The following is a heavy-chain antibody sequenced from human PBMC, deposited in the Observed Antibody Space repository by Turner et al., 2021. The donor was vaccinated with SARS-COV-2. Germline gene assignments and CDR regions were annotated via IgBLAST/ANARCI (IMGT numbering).Heavy chain of an antibody. CDR1: GCSISSSSYY. CDR2: IYYSGRT. J-gene: IGHJ6*02. Sequence: QLQLQSSGPGLGKSSETLCLSCTVPGCSISSSSYYWGWIRHPPGKGLEWIGSIYYSGRTYYNPSLNSRVTISVDTSKNQFSLKRRSVTAADTAVYYCAGEVVVLTTTHYGMDVWGQGTTVTVSS. D-gene: IGHD1-26*01. CDR3: AGEVVVLTTTHYGMDV. V-gene: IGHV4-39*01.